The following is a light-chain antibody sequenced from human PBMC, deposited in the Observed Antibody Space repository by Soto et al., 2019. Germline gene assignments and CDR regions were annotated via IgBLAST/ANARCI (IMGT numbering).Light chain of an antibody. CDR3: CSYAGSSTLYV. Sequence: QSALTQPASASGSPGQSITISCTGTSSDVGSYNFVSWYQHHPGKAPKLMLYEGTKRPSGVSNRFSGSKSGNTASLTISGLQAEDEADYFCCSYAGSSTLYVFGTGTKVTVL. V-gene: IGLV2-23*01. J-gene: IGLJ1*01. CDR2: EGT. CDR1: SSDVGSYNF.